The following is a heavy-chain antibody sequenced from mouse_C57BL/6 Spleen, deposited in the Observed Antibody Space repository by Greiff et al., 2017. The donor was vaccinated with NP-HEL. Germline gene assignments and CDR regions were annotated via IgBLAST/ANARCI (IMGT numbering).Heavy chain of an antibody. CDR2: IDPENGDT. D-gene: IGHD3-1*01. CDR1: GFNIKDDY. V-gene: IGHV14-4*01. Sequence: VHVKQSGAELVRPGASVKLSCTASGFNIKDDYMHWVKQRPEQGLEWIGWIDPENGDTEYASKFQGKATITADTSSNTAYLQLSSLTSEDTAVYYCTTGLCAVWGQGTTLTVSS. CDR3: TTGLCAV. J-gene: IGHJ2*01.